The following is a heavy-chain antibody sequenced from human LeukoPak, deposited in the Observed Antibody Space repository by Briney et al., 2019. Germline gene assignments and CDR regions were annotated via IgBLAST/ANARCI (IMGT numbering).Heavy chain of an antibody. CDR3: AREFRVLSVAGTVRYFDY. CDR2: ISAYNGNT. D-gene: IGHD6-19*01. J-gene: IGHJ4*02. Sequence: ASVTVSCKASGYTFTSYGISWVRHAPGQGLEWMGWISAYNGNTNNAQKLQGRVTMTTDTSTSTAYMELRSLRSDDTAVYYCAREFRVLSVAGTVRYFDYWGQGTLVTVSS. CDR1: GYTFTSYG. V-gene: IGHV1-18*04.